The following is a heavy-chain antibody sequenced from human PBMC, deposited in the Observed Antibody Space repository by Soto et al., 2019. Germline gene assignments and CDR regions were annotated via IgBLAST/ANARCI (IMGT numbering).Heavy chain of an antibody. V-gene: IGHV4-31*03. D-gene: IGHD2-21*02. J-gene: IGHJ4*02. CDR2: IYYSGST. CDR1: GGSISSGGYY. CDR3: ARQRTSVVTQAYFDD. Sequence: SETLSLTCTVSGGSISSGGYYWSWIRQHPGKGLEWIGYIYYSGSTYYNPSLKSRVTISVDTSKNQFSLKLSSVTAADTAVYYCARQRTSVVTQAYFDDWGQGSLVTVSS.